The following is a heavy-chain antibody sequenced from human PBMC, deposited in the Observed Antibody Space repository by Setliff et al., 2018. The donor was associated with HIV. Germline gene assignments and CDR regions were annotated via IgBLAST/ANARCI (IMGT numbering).Heavy chain of an antibody. V-gene: IGHV4-4*08. J-gene: IGHJ4*02. CDR3: ALDPGYRRDY. D-gene: IGHD5-12*01. CDR1: GGSISSYY. CDR2: IYTSGST. Sequence: SETLSLTCTVSGGSISSYYWSWIRQPPGKGLEWIGHIYTSGSTNYNPSLKSRVTMSVDTSKNQFSLNLSSVTAADTAVYYCALDPGYRRDYWGQGTLVTVSS.